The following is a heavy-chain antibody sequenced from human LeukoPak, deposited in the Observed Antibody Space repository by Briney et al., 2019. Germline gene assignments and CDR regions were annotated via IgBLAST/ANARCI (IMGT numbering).Heavy chain of an antibody. J-gene: IGHJ3*02. CDR3: ARDGGLYYDPPYDAFDI. D-gene: IGHD3-22*01. CDR2: ISYDGSNK. Sequence: PGRSLRLSCAASGFTFSSYAMHWVRQAPGKGLEWVAVISYDGSNKYYADSVKGRFTISRDNSKNTLYLQMNSLRAEDTAVYYCARDGGLYYDPPYDAFDIWGQGTMVTVSS. CDR1: GFTFSSYA. V-gene: IGHV3-30-3*01.